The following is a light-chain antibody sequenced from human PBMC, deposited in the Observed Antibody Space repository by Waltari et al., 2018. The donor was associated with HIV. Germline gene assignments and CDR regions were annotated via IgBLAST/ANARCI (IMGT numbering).Light chain of an antibody. CDR3: QQSYTSPQYT. Sequence: DIQMTQSPSSLSASIGDRVTITCRASQSISGCLNWYQQKPGKSPRLLIYAASILQSGVPSRFSGSESGTDFTLTISSLHPEDFATYYCQQSYTSPQYTFGQGTKLEI. CDR1: QSISGC. V-gene: IGKV1-39*01. CDR2: AAS. J-gene: IGKJ2*01.